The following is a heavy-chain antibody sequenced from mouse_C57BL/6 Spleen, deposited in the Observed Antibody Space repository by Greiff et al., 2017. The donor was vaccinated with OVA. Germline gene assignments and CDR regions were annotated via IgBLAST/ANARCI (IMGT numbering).Heavy chain of an antibody. CDR1: GYTFTSYW. Sequence: QVQLQQPGAELVKPGASVKLSCKASGYTFTSYWMHWVKQRPGRGLEWIGRIDPNSGGTKYNEKFKGKATLTVDKSSSTAYMQLSSLTSEDSAVYYCARGPPDGLDWGQGTLVNVSA. CDR2: IDPNSGGT. V-gene: IGHV1-62-3*01. CDR3: ARGPPDGLD. J-gene: IGHJ3*01. D-gene: IGHD2-3*01.